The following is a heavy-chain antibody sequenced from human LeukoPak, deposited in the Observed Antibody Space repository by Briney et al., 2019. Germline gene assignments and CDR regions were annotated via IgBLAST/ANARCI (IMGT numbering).Heavy chain of an antibody. V-gene: IGHV3-21*01. CDR1: GFTFSSHS. Sequence: GGSLRLSCAASGFTFSSHSMNWVRQAPGKGLEWVSSISSSSSYIYYADSVKGRFTISRDNAKNSLYLQMNSLRAEDTAVYYCARVNLRDYDILTGYQGHNWFDPWGQGTLVTVSS. CDR2: ISSSSSYI. CDR3: ARVNLRDYDILTGYQGHNWFDP. D-gene: IGHD3-9*01. J-gene: IGHJ5*02.